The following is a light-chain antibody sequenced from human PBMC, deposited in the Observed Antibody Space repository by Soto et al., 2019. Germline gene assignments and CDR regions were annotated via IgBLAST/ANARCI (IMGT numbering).Light chain of an antibody. J-gene: IGKJ1*01. Sequence: DIQMTQSPSTLSGSVGDRVTITCRASQTISSWLAWYQQKPGKAPNLLIFRTSGVHSGVPSRFSGSGSGTDFILTISSLQREDLATYYCQQSYSSSWTFGQGTKVDIK. CDR2: RTS. V-gene: IGKV1-5*01. CDR1: QTISSW. CDR3: QQSYSSSWT.